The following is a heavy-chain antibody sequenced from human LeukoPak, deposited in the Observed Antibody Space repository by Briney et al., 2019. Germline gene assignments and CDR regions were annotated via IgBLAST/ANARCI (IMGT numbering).Heavy chain of an antibody. D-gene: IGHD5-24*01. Sequence: GGSLRLSCAASGFTLSSYAMLWVRQAPGKGLEWVAVISYDGSNKYYADSVKGRFTISRDNSKNTLYLQMNSLRAEDTAVYYCARGVRDGYNYSYWGQGTLVTVSS. CDR3: ARGVRDGYNYSY. CDR2: ISYDGSNK. V-gene: IGHV3-30-3*01. J-gene: IGHJ4*02. CDR1: GFTLSSYA.